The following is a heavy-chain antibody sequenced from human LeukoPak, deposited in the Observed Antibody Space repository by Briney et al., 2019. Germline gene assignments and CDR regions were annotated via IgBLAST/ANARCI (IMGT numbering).Heavy chain of an antibody. CDR3: ARDTHYYGMDV. J-gene: IGHJ6*04. Sequence: SETLSLTCTVSGGSLNNYYWSWVRQPPGKGLEGIGYIYYSGNTNYNPSLTSRVTISVDTSKNQFSLKLSSVTAADTAVYYCARDTHYYGMDVWGKGTTVTVSS. CDR2: IYYSGNT. CDR1: GGSLNNYY. V-gene: IGHV4-59*01.